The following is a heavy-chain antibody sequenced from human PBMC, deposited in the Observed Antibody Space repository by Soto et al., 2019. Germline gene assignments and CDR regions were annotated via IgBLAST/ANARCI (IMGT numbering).Heavy chain of an antibody. CDR3: ARHAQNDYFDY. CDR2: IYYSGST. CDR1: GGSISSYY. J-gene: IGHJ4*02. Sequence: ETLSLTCTVSGGSISSYYWSWIRQPPGKGLEWIGYIYYSGSTNYNPSLKSRVTISVDTSKNQFSLKLSSVTAADTAVYYCARHAQNDYFDYWGQGTLVTVSS. V-gene: IGHV4-59*08.